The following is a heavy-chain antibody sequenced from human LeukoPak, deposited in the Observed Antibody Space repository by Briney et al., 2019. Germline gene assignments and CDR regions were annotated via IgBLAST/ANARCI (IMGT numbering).Heavy chain of an antibody. CDR3: ARDPGIAAADSYYFDY. V-gene: IGHV4-4*07. D-gene: IGHD6-13*01. J-gene: IGHJ4*02. CDR2: IYTSGST. Sequence: SETLSLTCTVSGGSISSYYWSWIRQPAGKGLEWIGRIYTSGSTNYNPSLKSRVTMSVGTSKNQFSLKLSSVTAADTAVYYSARDPGIAAADSYYFDYWGQGTLVTVSS. CDR1: GGSISSYY.